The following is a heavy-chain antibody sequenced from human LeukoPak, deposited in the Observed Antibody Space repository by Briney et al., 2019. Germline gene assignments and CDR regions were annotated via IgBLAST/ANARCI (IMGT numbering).Heavy chain of an antibody. CDR1: GDSVS. D-gene: IGHD5-18*01. J-gene: IGHJ4*02. CDR2: TYYRSKWYN. Sequence: SQTLSLTCAISGDSVSRNWIRQSPSRGLEWLGRTYYRSKWYNDYAVSVKSRITINPDTSKNQFSLQLNSVTPEDTAVYYCARNLHTGFDYWGQGTLVTVSS. CDR3: ARNLHTGFDY. V-gene: IGHV6-1*01.